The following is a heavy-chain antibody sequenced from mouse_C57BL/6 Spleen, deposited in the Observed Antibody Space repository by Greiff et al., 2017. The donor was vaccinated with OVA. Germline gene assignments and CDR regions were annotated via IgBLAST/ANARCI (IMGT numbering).Heavy chain of an antibody. J-gene: IGHJ2*01. V-gene: IGHV1-4*01. CDR1: GYTFTSYT. Sequence: VQGVESGAELARPGASVKLSCKASGYTFTSYTMHWVKQRPGQGLEWIGYINPSSGYTKYNQKFKDKATLTADKSSSTAYMQLSSLTSEDAAVYYGARGGGNYEYFDYWGQGTTLTVSS. CDR2: INPSSGYT. D-gene: IGHD2-1*01. CDR3: ARGGGNYEYFDY.